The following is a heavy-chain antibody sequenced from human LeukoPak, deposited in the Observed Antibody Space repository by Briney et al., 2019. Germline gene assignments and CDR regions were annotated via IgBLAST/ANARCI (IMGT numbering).Heavy chain of an antibody. CDR1: GGSISSYY. CDR2: IYYSGST. V-gene: IGHV4-59*08. Sequence: SETLSLTCTVSGGSISSYYWSWVRQPPGKGLEWIGYIYYSGSTNYNPSLKSRVTISVDTSKNQFSLKLSSVTAADTAVYYCALGVVGATTGPFDYWGQGTLVTVSS. J-gene: IGHJ4*02. CDR3: ALGVVGATTGPFDY. D-gene: IGHD1-26*01.